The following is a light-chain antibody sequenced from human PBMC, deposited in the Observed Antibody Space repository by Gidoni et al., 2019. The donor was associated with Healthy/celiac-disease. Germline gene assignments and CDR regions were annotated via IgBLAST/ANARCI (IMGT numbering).Light chain of an antibody. CDR3: CSYAGSYTFVV. CDR2: DVS. V-gene: IGLV2-11*01. CDR1: SSDVGGYNY. Sequence: QSALTQPRPVSGSPGLSVTISCTGTSSDVGGYNYVSWYQQHPGKAPKLMIYDVSKRPSGVPDRFSGSKSGNTASLTISGLQAEDEADYYCCSYAGSYTFVVFGGGTKLTVL. J-gene: IGLJ2*01.